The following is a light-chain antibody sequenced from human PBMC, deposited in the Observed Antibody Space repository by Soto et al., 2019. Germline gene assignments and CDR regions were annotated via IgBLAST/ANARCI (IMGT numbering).Light chain of an antibody. Sequence: IPCRFSQTISNSLAWFQQKPGKAPKLLIYKASTLEGGVPSRSHGSGSGTEFTLSISSLQPDDFATYYCQQYNSYSWTFGQGTKVNIK. V-gene: IGKV1-5*03. J-gene: IGKJ1*01. CDR1: QTISNS. CDR2: KAS. CDR3: QQYNSYSWT.